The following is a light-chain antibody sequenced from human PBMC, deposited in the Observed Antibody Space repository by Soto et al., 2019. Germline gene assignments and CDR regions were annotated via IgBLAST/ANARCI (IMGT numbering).Light chain of an antibody. CDR1: SSNIGSNT. J-gene: IGLJ3*02. CDR2: YNN. CDR3: DTWDDTLNVWM. Sequence: QSVLTQTPSASGTPGQRVTISCSGSSSNIGSNTVNWYQQLPSTAPKLLIYYNNQRPSGVPDRFSGSKSGTSASLAISGVQSEDEADYYCDTWDDTLNVWMFGGGTKLTVL. V-gene: IGLV1-44*01.